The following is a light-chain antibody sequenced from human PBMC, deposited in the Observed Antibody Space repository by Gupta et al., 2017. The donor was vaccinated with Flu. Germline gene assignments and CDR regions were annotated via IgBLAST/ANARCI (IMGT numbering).Light chain of an antibody. Sequence: DIQMTQSPSSLYASVGDRVTITCRASQSISSYLNWYQQKPGKAPKLLIYAASSLQSGVPSRFSGSGSGTDFTLTISSLQPEDFATYYCQQCYSTPYSFGQGTKLEIK. CDR2: AAS. J-gene: IGKJ2*03. CDR3: QQCYSTPYS. CDR1: QSISSY. V-gene: IGKV1-39*01.